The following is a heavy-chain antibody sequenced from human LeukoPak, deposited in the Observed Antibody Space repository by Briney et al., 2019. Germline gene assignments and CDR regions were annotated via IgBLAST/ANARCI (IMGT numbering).Heavy chain of an antibody. D-gene: IGHD4-11*01. Sequence: ASVKVSCKASGYTFTSYDINWVRQATGQGLEWMGWINPNSGGTNYAQKFQGRVTMTRDTSISTAYMELSRLRSDDTAVYYCARDPTVTTQFDYWGQGTLVTVSS. CDR2: INPNSGGT. J-gene: IGHJ4*02. CDR3: ARDPTVTTQFDY. CDR1: GYTFTSYD. V-gene: IGHV1-2*02.